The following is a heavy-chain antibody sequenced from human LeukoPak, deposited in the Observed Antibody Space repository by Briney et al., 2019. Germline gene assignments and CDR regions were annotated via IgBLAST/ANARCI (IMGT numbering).Heavy chain of an antibody. V-gene: IGHV1-2*02. CDR1: GYTFTGYY. J-gene: IGHJ5*02. Sequence: GASVKVSCKASGYTFTGYYIHWVRQAPGQGLEWMGWINPNSGGTNYAKKFQGRVTMTRDRSINTAYMELSRLRSDDTAVYYCARDIVMVTYWFDPWGQGTLVTVSS. CDR3: ARDIVMVTYWFDP. CDR2: INPNSGGT. D-gene: IGHD5-18*01.